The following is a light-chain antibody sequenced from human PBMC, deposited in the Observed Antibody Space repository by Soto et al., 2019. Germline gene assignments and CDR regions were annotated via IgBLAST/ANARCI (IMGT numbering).Light chain of an antibody. CDR2: GAS. V-gene: IGKV3-20*01. CDR3: QQYGPSPTYT. CDR1: QSVSSSY. J-gene: IGKJ2*01. Sequence: EIVLTQSPGSLSLSPGERATLSCRASQSVSSSYLAWYQQKPGQAPRLLIYGASSRATGIPDRFSGSGSGTDFTLSISRLEPEDFAVYYCQQYGPSPTYTFGQGAKLEIK.